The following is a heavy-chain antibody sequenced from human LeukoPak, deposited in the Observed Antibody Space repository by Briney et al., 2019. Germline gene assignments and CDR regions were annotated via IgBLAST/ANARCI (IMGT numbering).Heavy chain of an antibody. D-gene: IGHD6-6*01. J-gene: IGHJ5*02. CDR1: GGSISSYY. CDR2: IYTSGST. Sequence: SETLSLTCTVSGGSISSYYWSWIRQPAGKALEWIGHIYTSGSTNYNPSLKSRVTMSVDTSKNQFSLKLSSVTAADTAVYYCARAEYKGWFDPWGQGTLVTVSS. V-gene: IGHV4-4*07. CDR3: ARAEYKGWFDP.